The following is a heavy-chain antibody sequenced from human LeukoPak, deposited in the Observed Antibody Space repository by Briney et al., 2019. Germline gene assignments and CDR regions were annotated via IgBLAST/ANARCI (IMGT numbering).Heavy chain of an antibody. CDR1: GGSISSSDYY. V-gene: IGHV4-39*02. Sequence: SETLSLTCTVSGGSISSSDYYWGWIRQPPGKGLEWIGSIFYSGSTYYNPSLKSPVTISADMSKNYFSLRLSSVTAADTAIYYCAGLVGATTRYFDYWGQGTLVTVSS. CDR2: IFYSGST. D-gene: IGHD1-26*01. CDR3: AGLVGATTRYFDY. J-gene: IGHJ4*02.